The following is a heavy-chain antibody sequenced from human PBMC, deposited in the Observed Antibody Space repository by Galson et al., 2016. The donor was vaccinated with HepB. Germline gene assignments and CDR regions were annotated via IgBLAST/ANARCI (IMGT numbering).Heavy chain of an antibody. CDR2: INHSGST. V-gene: IGHV4-34*01. Sequence: ETLSLTCAVYGGSFSGYYWSWIRQPPGKGLEWIGEINHSGSTNYNPSPKSRVTISVDTSKNQFSLKMSSVTAADTAVYYCAQGYYDSSGYYNDYWGQGTLVTVSS. J-gene: IGHJ4*02. CDR1: GGSFSGYY. CDR3: AQGYYDSSGYYNDY. D-gene: IGHD3-22*01.